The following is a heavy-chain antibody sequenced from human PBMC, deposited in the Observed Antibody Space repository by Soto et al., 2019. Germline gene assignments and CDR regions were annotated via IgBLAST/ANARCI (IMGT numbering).Heavy chain of an antibody. CDR1: GFTFSSYA. CDR3: ERSSSGEGYYYGMDV. CDR2: ISYDGSNK. V-gene: IGHV3-30*09. D-gene: IGHD6-19*01. J-gene: IGHJ6*02. Sequence: PGGSLRLSCAASGFTFSSYAMHWVRQAPGKGLEWVAVISYDGSNKYYADSVKGRFAISRDNSKNTLYLQMNSLRAEDTAVYYCERSSSGEGYYYGMDVWGQGTTVTVSS.